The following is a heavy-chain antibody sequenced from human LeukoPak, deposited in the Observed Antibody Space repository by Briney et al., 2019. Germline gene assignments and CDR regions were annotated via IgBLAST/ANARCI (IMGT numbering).Heavy chain of an antibody. J-gene: IGHJ5*01. CDR1: GFSFSNYA. D-gene: IGHD3-9*01. CDR2: TSYDGSNK. Sequence: GGSLRLSCAASGFSFSNYALHWVRQAPGKGLEWVAVTSYDGSNKYYADSVKGRFTISRDNSKNSIYLQMNSLREEDTSVYYCARDRQQLLRFFDWFFDSWGQGDLVTVSS. V-gene: IGHV3-30*04. CDR3: ARDRQQLLRFFDWFFDS.